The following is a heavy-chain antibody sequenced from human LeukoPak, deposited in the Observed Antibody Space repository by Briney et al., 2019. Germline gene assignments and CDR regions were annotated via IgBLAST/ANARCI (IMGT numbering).Heavy chain of an antibody. Sequence: GGSLRLSCAASGFTFSSYGMHWVRQAPGKGLEWVAFIRYDGSNKYYADSVKGRFTISRDNSKNTLYLQMNSLRAEDTAVYYCAKDGVDCSSTSCYAPGGWFDPWGQGTLVTVSS. V-gene: IGHV3-30*02. D-gene: IGHD2-2*01. CDR2: IRYDGSNK. CDR1: GFTFSSYG. J-gene: IGHJ5*02. CDR3: AKDGVDCSSTSCYAPGGWFDP.